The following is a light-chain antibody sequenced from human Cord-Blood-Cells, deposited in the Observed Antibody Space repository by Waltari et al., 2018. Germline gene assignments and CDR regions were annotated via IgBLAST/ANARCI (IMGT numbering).Light chain of an antibody. Sequence: EIVLTQSPATLSLSPGERATLSCRASQSVSSYLAWYQQKPGQAPRLLIYDASNRATGIPARFSGIGSVTDFTLTISSLEPEDFAVYYCQQRSNWLTFGGGTKVEIK. CDR3: QQRSNWLT. J-gene: IGKJ4*01. CDR1: QSVSSY. V-gene: IGKV3-11*01. CDR2: DAS.